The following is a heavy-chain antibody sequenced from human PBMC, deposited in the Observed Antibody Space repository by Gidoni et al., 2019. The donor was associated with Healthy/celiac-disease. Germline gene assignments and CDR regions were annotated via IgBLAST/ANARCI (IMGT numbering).Heavy chain of an antibody. CDR2: INHSGST. V-gene: IGHV4-34*01. J-gene: IGHJ4*02. Sequence: QVQLQQWGAGLLKPSETLSLTCAVYGGSFSGYYWSWIRQPPGKGLEWIGEINHSGSTNYNPSLKRRVTISVDTSKNQFSLKRSSVTAADTAVYYCARGRPDRRSSSLDYWGQGTLVTVSS. D-gene: IGHD6-13*01. CDR3: ARGRPDRRSSSLDY. CDR1: GGSFSGYY.